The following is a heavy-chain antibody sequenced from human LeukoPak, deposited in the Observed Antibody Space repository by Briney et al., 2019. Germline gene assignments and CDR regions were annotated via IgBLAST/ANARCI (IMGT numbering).Heavy chain of an antibody. CDR3: ASSRGYTSGLWYYYMDV. D-gene: IGHD6-25*01. CDR2: INNSGTT. J-gene: IGHJ6*03. Sequence: SETLSLTCAVSGGSFSGYYLSWIRQPPGTGLEWIAEINNSGTTNYNPSLKGRVTISIDTSKNQFSLKLSSVTAADTAVYYCASSRGYTSGLWYYYMDVWGKGTTVTVSS. V-gene: IGHV4-34*01. CDR1: GGSFSGYY.